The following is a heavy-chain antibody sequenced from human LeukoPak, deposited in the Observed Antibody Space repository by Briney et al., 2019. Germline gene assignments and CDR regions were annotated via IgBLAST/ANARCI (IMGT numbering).Heavy chain of an antibody. CDR1: GGSISSSSYY. Sequence: SETLSLTCTVSGGSISSSSYYWGWIRQPPGKGLEWIGRIYTSGSTNYNPSLKSRVTMSVDTSKNQFSLKLSSVTAADTAVYYCARVSPWEQYYFDYWGQGTLVTVSS. D-gene: IGHD1-26*01. J-gene: IGHJ4*02. CDR3: ARVSPWEQYYFDY. CDR2: IYTSGST. V-gene: IGHV4-61*05.